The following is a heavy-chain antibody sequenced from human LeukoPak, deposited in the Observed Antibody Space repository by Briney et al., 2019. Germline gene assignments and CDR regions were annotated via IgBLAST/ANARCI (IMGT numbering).Heavy chain of an antibody. V-gene: IGHV3-23*01. J-gene: IGHJ3*02. CDR3: ARDFGYYDSSGYSDAFDI. D-gene: IGHD3-22*01. CDR2: ISGSGDST. CDR1: GFTFSTYA. Sequence: GGSLRLSCAASGFTFSTYAVTWVRQAPGKGLEWVSTISGSGDSTYYADSVKGRFTISRDNSKDTLYLQMNSLRAEDTAVYYCARDFGYYDSSGYSDAFDIWGQGTMVTVSS.